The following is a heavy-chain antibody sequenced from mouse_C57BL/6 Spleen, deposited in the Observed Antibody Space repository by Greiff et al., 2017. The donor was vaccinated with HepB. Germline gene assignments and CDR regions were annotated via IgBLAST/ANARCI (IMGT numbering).Heavy chain of an antibody. CDR3: ARGGDGYLWFAY. CDR1: GFTFSSYA. CDR2: ISDGGSYT. Sequence: EVHLVESGGGLVKPGGSLKLSCAASGFTFSSYAMSWVRQTPEKRLEWVATISDGGSYTYYPDNVKGRFTISRDNAKNNPYLQMSHLKSEDTAMYYCARGGDGYLWFAYWGQGTLVTVSA. D-gene: IGHD2-3*01. J-gene: IGHJ3*01. V-gene: IGHV5-4*01.